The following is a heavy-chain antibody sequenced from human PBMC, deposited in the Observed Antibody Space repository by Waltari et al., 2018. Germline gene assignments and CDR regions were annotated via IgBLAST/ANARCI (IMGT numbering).Heavy chain of an antibody. CDR3: AYIVVVPANYYYYGMDV. CDR1: GGTFSSYA. J-gene: IGHJ6*02. Sequence: QVQLVQSGAEVKKPGSSVKVSCTASGGTFSSYAISWVRQAPGQGLEWMGGIIPIFGTANYAQKFQGRVTITADESTSTAYMELSSLRSEDTAVYYCAYIVVVPANYYYYGMDVWGQGTTVTVSS. D-gene: IGHD2-2*01. V-gene: IGHV1-69*01. CDR2: IIPIFGTA.